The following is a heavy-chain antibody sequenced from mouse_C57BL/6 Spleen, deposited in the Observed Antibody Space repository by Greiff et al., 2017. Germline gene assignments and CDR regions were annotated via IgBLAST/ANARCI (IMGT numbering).Heavy chain of an antibody. CDR1: GFTFSSYA. CDR2: ISSGGDYI. Sequence: EVKVEESGEGLVKPGGSLKLSCAASGFTFSSYAMSWVRQTPEKRLEWVAYISSGGDYIYYADTVKGRFTISRDNARNTLYLQMSSLKSEDTAMYYCTREGDYGNFIFAYWGQGTLVTVSA. CDR3: TREGDYGNFIFAY. V-gene: IGHV5-9-1*02. J-gene: IGHJ3*01. D-gene: IGHD2-1*01.